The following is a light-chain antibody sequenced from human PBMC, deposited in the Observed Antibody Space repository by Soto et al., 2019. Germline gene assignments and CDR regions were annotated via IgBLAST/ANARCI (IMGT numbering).Light chain of an antibody. CDR2: DVS. CDR3: SSYTSSSTV. Sequence: QSVLIQPASVSGSPGQSITISCTGTSSDVGGYNYVSWYQQHPGKAPKLMIYDVSNRPSGVSNRFSGSKSGNTASLTISGLQAEDEADYYCSSYTSSSTVFGTGTKLTVL. CDR1: SSDVGGYNY. V-gene: IGLV2-14*01. J-gene: IGLJ1*01.